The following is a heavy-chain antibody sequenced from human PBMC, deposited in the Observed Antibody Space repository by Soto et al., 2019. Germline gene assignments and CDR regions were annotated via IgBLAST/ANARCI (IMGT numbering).Heavy chain of an antibody. V-gene: IGHV3-23*01. Sequence: EVQLLESGGGLVQPGGSLRLSCAASGFTFSSFAMSWVRQAPGKGLEWLAGITFRGDYTYYADSVKGRFTLSRDKSRNRLDLEMNSLQVDDTALYSCAKLGTMGVFESWGQGTLLTVSS. CDR1: GFTFSSFA. D-gene: IGHD3-10*01. J-gene: IGHJ4*02. CDR2: ITFRGDYT. CDR3: AKLGTMGVFES.